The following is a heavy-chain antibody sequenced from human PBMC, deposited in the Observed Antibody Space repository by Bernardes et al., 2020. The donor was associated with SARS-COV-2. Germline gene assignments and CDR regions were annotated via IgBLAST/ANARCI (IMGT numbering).Heavy chain of an antibody. CDR1: GFTFSSYW. V-gene: IGHV3-74*01. CDR2: ISSDGSTT. Sequence: GGSLSLSCTASGFTFSSYWMHWVRPAPGKGLVWVSRISSDGSTTTYADSVKGRFTISRDNARNTLYLQMNSLRAEDTALYYCVRGPSDGHGRFEYWGQGTLGTVSS. CDR3: VRGPSDGHGRFEY. J-gene: IGHJ4*02.